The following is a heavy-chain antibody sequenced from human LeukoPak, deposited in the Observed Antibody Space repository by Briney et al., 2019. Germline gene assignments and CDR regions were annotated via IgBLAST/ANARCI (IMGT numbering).Heavy chain of an antibody. CDR1: GFTFSSYG. CDR2: IWYDGSNK. CDR3: AKDPRDYYDSSGYFDY. V-gene: IGHV3-33*06. D-gene: IGHD3-22*01. Sequence: GRSLRLSCAASGFTFSSYGMHWFRQAPGKGLEWVAVIWYDGSNKYYADSVKGRFTISRDNSKNTLYLQMNSLRAEDTAVYYCAKDPRDYYDSSGYFDYWGQGTLVTVSS. J-gene: IGHJ4*02.